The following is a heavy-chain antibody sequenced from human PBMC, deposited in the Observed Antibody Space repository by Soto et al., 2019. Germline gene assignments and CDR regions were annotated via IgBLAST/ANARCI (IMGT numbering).Heavy chain of an antibody. J-gene: IGHJ6*04. CDR2: INPNSGGT. CDR3: ARDHVDTAMVTYGMDV. Sequence: ASVKVSCKASGYTFTGYYMHWVRQAPGQGLEWMGRINPNSGGTNYAQKFQGWVTMTRDTSISTAYMELSRLRSDDTAVYYCARDHVDTAMVTYGMDVWGKGTTVTVSS. CDR1: GYTFTGYY. D-gene: IGHD5-18*01. V-gene: IGHV1-2*04.